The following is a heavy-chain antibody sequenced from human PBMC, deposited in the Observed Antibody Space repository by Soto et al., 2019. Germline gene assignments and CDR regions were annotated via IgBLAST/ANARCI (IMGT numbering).Heavy chain of an antibody. J-gene: IGHJ6*02. CDR2: IVVGSGNT. D-gene: IGHD3-10*01. CDR1: GFTFTSSA. Sequence: GASVKVSCKASGFTFTSSAVQWVRQARGQRLEWIGWIVVGSGNTNYAQKFQERVTITRDMSTSTAYMELSSLRSEDTAVYYCAAWFGELLRGYYYYGMDVWGQGTTVTVSS. CDR3: AAWFGELLRGYYYYGMDV. V-gene: IGHV1-58*01.